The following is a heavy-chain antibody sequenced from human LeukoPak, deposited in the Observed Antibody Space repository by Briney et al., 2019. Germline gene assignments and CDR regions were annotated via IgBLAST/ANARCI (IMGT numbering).Heavy chain of an antibody. J-gene: IGHJ4*02. D-gene: IGHD4-23*01. CDR2: INHSGST. Sequence: PSETLSLTCAVYGGSFSGYYWSWIRQPPGKGLEWIGEINHSGSTNYNPSLKSRVTISVDTSKNQFSLKLSSVTAADTAVYYCARVDFTVGAPRSVFDWGQGTLVTVSS. V-gene: IGHV4-34*01. CDR1: GGSFSGYY. CDR3: ARVDFTVGAPRSVFD.